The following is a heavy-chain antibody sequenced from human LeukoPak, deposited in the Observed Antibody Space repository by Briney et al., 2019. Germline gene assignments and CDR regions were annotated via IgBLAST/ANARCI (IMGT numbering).Heavy chain of an antibody. CDR1: GGSITSDRYY. Sequence: SETLSLTCTVSGGSITSDRYYWSWIRQPAGKGLEWIGRIFTSGSTHSDPSLKSRLTMSVDRPKNQFSLRLTSVTAADTGVYYCARTVAMIGMNYFDYWGQGTVVTVSS. V-gene: IGHV4-61*02. CDR2: IFTSGST. CDR3: ARTVAMIGMNYFDY. J-gene: IGHJ4*02. D-gene: IGHD5-12*01.